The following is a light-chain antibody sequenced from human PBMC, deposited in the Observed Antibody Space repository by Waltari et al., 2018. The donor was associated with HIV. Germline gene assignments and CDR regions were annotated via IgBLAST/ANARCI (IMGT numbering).Light chain of an antibody. CDR2: KDS. Sequence: SYALTQPPSVSVSPVQTAKITRSGAPFPNQHAYWYQQRAGQAPVLVISKDSQRPSGIPERFSGSTSGTTVTLTISGVQGDDEADYYCQSTDISGTSVIFGGGTKLTVL. J-gene: IGLJ2*01. CDR1: PFPNQH. V-gene: IGLV3-25*03. CDR3: QSTDISGTSVI.